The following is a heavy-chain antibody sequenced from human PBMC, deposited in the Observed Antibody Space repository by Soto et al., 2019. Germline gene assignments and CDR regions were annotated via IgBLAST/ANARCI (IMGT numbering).Heavy chain of an antibody. CDR2: IYYSGST. D-gene: IGHD1-26*01. CDR1: GGSFSSSSYY. V-gene: IGHV4-39*01. J-gene: IGHJ5*01. Sequence: SATLSLTCSVSGGSFSSSSYYWAWIRQPPGKGLEWIGNIYYSGSTYYNPSLKSRVTMSVDTSKKQFSLKLSSVTAADTAVYYCARRPSSNWESWFDPWGQGTMVTVSS. CDR3: ARRPSSNWESWFDP.